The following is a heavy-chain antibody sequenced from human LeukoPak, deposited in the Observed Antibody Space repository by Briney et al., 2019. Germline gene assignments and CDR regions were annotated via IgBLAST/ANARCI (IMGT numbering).Heavy chain of an antibody. D-gene: IGHD1-14*01. Sequence: GGSLRLSCAASGFDFSSYAVSWVRQAPGKGLEWVSAITGSGGSTYYADSVRGRFTVSRDNPRNTLYLQMNSLRAEDTAVYYCGKDEQGFGMQTSHWGQGTLVTVSS. J-gene: IGHJ4*02. CDR3: GKDEQGFGMQTSH. V-gene: IGHV3-23*01. CDR2: ITGSGGST. CDR1: GFDFSSYA.